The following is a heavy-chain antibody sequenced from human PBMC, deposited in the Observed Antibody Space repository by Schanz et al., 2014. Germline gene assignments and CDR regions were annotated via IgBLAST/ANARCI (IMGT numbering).Heavy chain of an antibody. J-gene: IGHJ3*02. D-gene: IGHD6-19*01. CDR3: ARGLGDERWLDLNEAFDI. CDR2: MNSKTGNT. V-gene: IGHV1-8*01. Sequence: QVQLVQSGAEVKKPGASVKVSCKASGYTFTSYDINWVRQATGQGLEWMGWMNSKTGNTGYAQRFQGRVTMTRNTSITTAYLELSRLRSGDTAVYYCARGLGDERWLDLNEAFDIWGQGTIVTVSS. CDR1: GYTFTSYD.